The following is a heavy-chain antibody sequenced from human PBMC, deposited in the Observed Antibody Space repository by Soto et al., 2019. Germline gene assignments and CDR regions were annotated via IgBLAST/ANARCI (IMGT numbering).Heavy chain of an antibody. CDR1: GYTFTGYY. Sequence: ASVKVSCKASGYTFTGYYTHWERQAPGQGLEWMGWINPNSGGTNYAQKFQGRVTMTRDTSISTAYMELSRLRSDDTAVYYCARVYCGGDCYPDYYYYYGMDVWGQGTTVPVSS. D-gene: IGHD2-21*02. CDR3: ARVYCGGDCYPDYYYYYGMDV. J-gene: IGHJ6*02. CDR2: INPNSGGT. V-gene: IGHV1-2*02.